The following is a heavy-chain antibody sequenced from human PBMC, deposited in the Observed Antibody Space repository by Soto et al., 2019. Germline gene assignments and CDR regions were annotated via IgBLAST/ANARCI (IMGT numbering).Heavy chain of an antibody. CDR2: IYSSGST. Sequence: SETLSLTCSVSGGSISTYFWSWIRQPAGKGLEWIGRIYSSGSTNYSPSLKSRVTMSVDTSNNQLSLNLSSVTAADTAMYHCARAEGDSRALGYWGQGTLVTVSS. CDR3: ARAEGDSRALGY. D-gene: IGHD2-21*02. J-gene: IGHJ4*02. V-gene: IGHV4-4*07. CDR1: GGSISTYF.